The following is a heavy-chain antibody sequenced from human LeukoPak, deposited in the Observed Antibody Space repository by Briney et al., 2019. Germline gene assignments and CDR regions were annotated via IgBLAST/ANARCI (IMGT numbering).Heavy chain of an antibody. CDR2: ISFSSGYI. D-gene: IGHD6-19*01. V-gene: IGHV3-21*01. CDR3: ARGNMAEQWLDGGTYYLDP. Sequence: TGGSLRLSCAASGFTFRNYSMDWVRQAPGKGLEWVSSISFSSGYIYYADSVKGRFTISRDNAKNSLFPQMSSLRAEDTAVYYCARGNMAEQWLDGGTYYLDPWGQGTLVTVSS. CDR1: GFTFRNYS. J-gene: IGHJ5*02.